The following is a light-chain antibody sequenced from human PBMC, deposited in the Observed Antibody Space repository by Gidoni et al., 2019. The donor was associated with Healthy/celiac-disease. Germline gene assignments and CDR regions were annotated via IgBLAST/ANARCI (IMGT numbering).Light chain of an antibody. V-gene: IGLV2-23*01. Sequence: QSALTQPASVSGSPGQSITSSCTGTSSDVGSYNLVSWYQQHPGKAPKLMIYEGSKRPSGVSNRFSGSKSGNTASLTISGLQPEDEADYYCCSYAGSSTLGVFGGGTKLTVL. CDR2: EGS. CDR3: CSYAGSSTLGV. J-gene: IGLJ3*02. CDR1: SSDVGSYNL.